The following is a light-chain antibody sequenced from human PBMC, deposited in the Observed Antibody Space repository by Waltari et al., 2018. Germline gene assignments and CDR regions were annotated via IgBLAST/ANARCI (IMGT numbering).Light chain of an antibody. J-gene: IGKJ2*01. CDR3: QQYNTWPPYT. CDR1: QCVSSN. V-gene: IGKV3-15*01. Sequence: EIVMTQSPATLSVSPGERATLSCRASQCVSSNLAWYQQKPGQAPRLLIYGASTRATGIPVSFSGSGSGTEFTLTISSLQSEDFAVYYCQQYNTWPPYTFGQGTKLEIK. CDR2: GAS.